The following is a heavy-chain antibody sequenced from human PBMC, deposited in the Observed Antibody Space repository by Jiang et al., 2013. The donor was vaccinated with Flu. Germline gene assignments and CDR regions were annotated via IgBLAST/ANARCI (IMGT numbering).Heavy chain of an antibody. CDR1: GFAFGSFG. Sequence: GVVQPGRSRRLSCAASGFAFGSFGMNWVRQAPGKGLEWVAMIWYDGSLTFYGDSVKGRFTISRDSSKNILFLQMDRLRAEDTALYYCVREFHPGYSHGYGALDIWGQGTAVTVSS. CDR3: VREFHPGYSHGYGALDI. V-gene: IGHV3-33*01. CDR2: IWYDGSLT. D-gene: IGHD5-12*01. J-gene: IGHJ3*02.